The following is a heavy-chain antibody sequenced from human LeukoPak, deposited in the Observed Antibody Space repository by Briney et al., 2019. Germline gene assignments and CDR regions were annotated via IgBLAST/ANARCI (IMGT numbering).Heavy chain of an antibody. J-gene: IGHJ4*02. CDR2: IYYTGST. CDR3: ARLTGGYSYGYAGY. V-gene: IGHV4-39*01. D-gene: IGHD5-18*01. CDR1: GGSISSSGYY. Sequence: SETLSLTCTVSGGSISSSGYYWGWIRQPPGKGLEWIATIYYTGSTYYSPSLRSRVTISVDTSKDQFSLKLTSATAADTAVYYCARLTGGYSYGYAGYWGQGTLVTVSS.